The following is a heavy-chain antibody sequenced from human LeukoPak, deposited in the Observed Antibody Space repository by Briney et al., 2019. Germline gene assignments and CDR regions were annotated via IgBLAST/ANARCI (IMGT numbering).Heavy chain of an antibody. V-gene: IGHV3-48*03. CDR1: GFPFSVYE. CDR2: IGSSGTPR. D-gene: IGHD6-19*01. CDR3: ALLAVASDFDY. Sequence: PGGSLRLSCTVSGFPFSVYEMNWVRQAPGKGLEWVSNIGSSGTPRYYAESVKGRFSISRDNAENSLFLQTNSLRVEDTGIYYCALLAVASDFDYWGQGALVTVSS. J-gene: IGHJ4*02.